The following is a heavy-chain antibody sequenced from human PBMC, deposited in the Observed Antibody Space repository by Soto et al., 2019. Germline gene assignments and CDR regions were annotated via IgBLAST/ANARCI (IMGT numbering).Heavy chain of an antibody. CDR1: GFTFSSYA. Sequence: EVQLLESGGGLVQPGGSLRLSCAASGFTFSSYAMSWVRQAPGKGLEWVSAISGSGGSTYYADSVKGRFTISRDNSKNTLYLQMNSLRAEDTAVYYCAKGGCIGGSCRWYYFDYWGQGTLVTVSS. J-gene: IGHJ4*02. CDR3: AKGGCIGGSCRWYYFDY. V-gene: IGHV3-23*01. CDR2: ISGSGGST. D-gene: IGHD2-15*01.